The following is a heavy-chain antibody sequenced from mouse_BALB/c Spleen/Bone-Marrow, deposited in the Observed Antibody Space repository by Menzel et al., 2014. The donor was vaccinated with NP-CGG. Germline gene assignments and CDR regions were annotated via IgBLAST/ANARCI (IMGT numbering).Heavy chain of an antibody. CDR3: ARDRYDEYLDV. Sequence: EVKLVESGGGLVQPGGSRKLSCAASGFTFSSFGMHWVRQAPEKGLEWVAYISSGSSTIYYADTVKGRFTISRDNPKNTLFLQMTSLRSEDTAMYYCARDRYDEYLDVWGAGTTVTVSS. D-gene: IGHD2-14*01. CDR1: GFTFSSFG. CDR2: ISSGSSTI. V-gene: IGHV5-17*02. J-gene: IGHJ1*01.